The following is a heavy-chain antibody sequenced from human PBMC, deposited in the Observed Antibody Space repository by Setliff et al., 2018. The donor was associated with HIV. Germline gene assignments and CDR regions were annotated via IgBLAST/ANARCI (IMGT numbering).Heavy chain of an antibody. D-gene: IGHD5-12*01. J-gene: IGHJ6*01. V-gene: IGHV4-59*01. Sequence: SETLSLTCKVSGAPISSYYWNWIRQPPGKGLEWIGYIYNSGYTNYKPSLKSRVTISLDTSKNQFSLNLRSVTAADTAVYYCARGDGYRGNDAYYDSGMDVWG. CDR3: ARGDGYRGNDAYYDSGMDV. CDR2: IYNSGYT. CDR1: GAPISSYY.